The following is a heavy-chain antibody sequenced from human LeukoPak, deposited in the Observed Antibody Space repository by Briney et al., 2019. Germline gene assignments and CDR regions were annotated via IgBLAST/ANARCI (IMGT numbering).Heavy chain of an antibody. CDR2: ISGSGGST. CDR3: AKYIAAAGTVY. D-gene: IGHD6-13*01. J-gene: IGHJ4*02. CDR1: GFTVSSNY. V-gene: IGHV3-23*01. Sequence: GGSLRLSCAASGFTVSSNYMSWVRQAPGKGLEWVSGISGSGGSTYYADSVKGRFTISRDNSKNTLYLQMSSLRAEDTAVYYCAKYIAAAGTVYWGQGTLVTVSS.